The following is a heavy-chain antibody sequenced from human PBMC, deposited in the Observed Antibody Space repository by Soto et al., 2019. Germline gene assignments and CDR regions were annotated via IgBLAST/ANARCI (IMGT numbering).Heavy chain of an antibody. V-gene: IGHV3-23*01. CDR3: AKDTTVSYYYYYGMDV. CDR2: ISGSGGST. J-gene: IGHJ6*02. CDR1: GFTFSSYA. Sequence: GSLRLSCAASGFTFSSYAMSWVRQAPGKGLEWVSAISGSGGSTYYADSVKGRFTISRDNSKNTLYLQMNSLRAEDTAVYYCAKDTTVSYYYYYGMDVWGQGTTVTVSS. D-gene: IGHD4-17*01.